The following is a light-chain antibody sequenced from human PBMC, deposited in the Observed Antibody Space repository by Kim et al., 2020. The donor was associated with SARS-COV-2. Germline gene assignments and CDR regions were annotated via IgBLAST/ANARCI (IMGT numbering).Light chain of an antibody. CDR1: TCSIARTY. J-gene: IGLJ3*02. Sequence: VTISCTRGTCSIARTYVQWYQQRPGSAPTTVIYEDKQRPSGVPDRFSGSIDSSSNSASLSISGLKTEDEADYYCQSYVSSNPSWVFGGGTQLTVL. CDR2: EDK. CDR3: QSYVSSNPSWV. V-gene: IGLV6-57*03.